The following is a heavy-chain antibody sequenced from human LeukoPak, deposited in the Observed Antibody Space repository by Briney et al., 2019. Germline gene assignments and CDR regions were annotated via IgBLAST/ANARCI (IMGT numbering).Heavy chain of an antibody. J-gene: IGHJ4*02. CDR3: ARNPCGGGTCSNDY. V-gene: IGHV1-2*06. Sequence: ASVKVSCKASGYTFSGYYIHWVRQAPGQGLEWMGRINPNSGGTNYAQKFQGRVTMTRDTSISTAYMELSRLKSDDTAVYYCARNPCGGGTCSNDYWGQGTLVTVSS. D-gene: IGHD2-15*01. CDR1: GYTFSGYY. CDR2: INPNSGGT.